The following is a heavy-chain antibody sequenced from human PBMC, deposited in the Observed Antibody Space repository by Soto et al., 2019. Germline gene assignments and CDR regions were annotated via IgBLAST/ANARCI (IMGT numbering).Heavy chain of an antibody. CDR2: IYDGGGK. D-gene: IGHD2-21*02. CDR1: GGSVSSGDFY. Sequence: PSETLSLTCSVFGGSVSSGDFYWGWIRQPPGKGLEWIAHIYDGGGKYYKPSLDSRLSLSVDTSKNQVSLKLTSVTAADTAVYYCARQETASGSHYLSPFGHWGQGILVTVSS. J-gene: IGHJ4*02. CDR3: ARQETASGSHYLSPFGH. V-gene: IGHV4-30-4*01.